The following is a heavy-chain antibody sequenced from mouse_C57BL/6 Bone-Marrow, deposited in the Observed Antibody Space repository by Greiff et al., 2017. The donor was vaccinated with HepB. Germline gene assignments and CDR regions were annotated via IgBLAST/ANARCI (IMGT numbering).Heavy chain of an antibody. D-gene: IGHD2-4*01. CDR2: IWWDDDK. J-gene: IGHJ3*01. Sequence: QVTLKVSGPGILQPSQSLSLTCSFSGFSLSTFGMGVGWIRQPSGKGLEWLAHIWWDDDKYYNPALKSRHTISKDTSKTQVFLKIANVDTADTATYYCARIEGYLIYYDYDWFAYWGQGTLVTVSA. CDR3: ARIEGYLIYYDYDWFAY. CDR1: GFSLSTFGMG. V-gene: IGHV8-8*01.